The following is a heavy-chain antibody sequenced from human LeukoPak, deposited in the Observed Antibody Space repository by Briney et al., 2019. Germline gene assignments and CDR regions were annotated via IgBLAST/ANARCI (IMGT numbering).Heavy chain of an antibody. CDR2: IDANNGDT. CDR3: ARDPSSVTLYFFDY. D-gene: IGHD4-11*01. Sequence: ASVKISCKASGYTFRGNYIHWLRQAPGQGLEWMGWIDANNGDTKSAQKFQGRVTMSRNTSISTAYMDLSSLSPDDAAVYYCARDPSSVTLYFFDYWGQGTLVTVSS. J-gene: IGHJ4*02. V-gene: IGHV1-2*02. CDR1: GYTFRGNY.